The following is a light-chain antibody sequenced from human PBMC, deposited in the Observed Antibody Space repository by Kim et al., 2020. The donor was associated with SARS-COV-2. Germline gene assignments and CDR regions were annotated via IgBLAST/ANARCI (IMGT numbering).Light chain of an antibody. Sequence: VSPGERVSLSCRSTKRVNDNLAWYQQKPGQPPRLLVYGGSVTPTYIPARFSGSGSKTEYTLTVTSLQSEDFAIYYCQQYDEWPWTFGQGTKVDIK. CDR3: QQYDEWPWT. CDR2: GGS. V-gene: IGKV3-15*01. J-gene: IGKJ1*01. CDR1: KRVNDN.